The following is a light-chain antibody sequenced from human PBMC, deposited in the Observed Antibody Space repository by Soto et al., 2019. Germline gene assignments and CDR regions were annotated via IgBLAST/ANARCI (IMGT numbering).Light chain of an antibody. V-gene: IGLV2-23*02. CDR3: CSYAGSSTYVV. CDR1: SSDVGSYNL. Sequence: QSVLTQPASVSGSPGQWITISCTGTSSDVGSYNLVSWYQQHPGKAPKLMIYEVSKRPSGVSNRFSGSKSGNTASLTISGLQAEDEADYYCCSYAGSSTYVVFGGGTQLTVL. J-gene: IGLJ2*01. CDR2: EVS.